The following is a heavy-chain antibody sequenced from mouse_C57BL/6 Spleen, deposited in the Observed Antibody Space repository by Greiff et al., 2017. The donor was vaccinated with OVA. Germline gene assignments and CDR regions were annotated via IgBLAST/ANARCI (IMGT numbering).Heavy chain of an antibody. Sequence: QVQLQQPGAELVRPGSSVKLSCKASGYTFTSYWMHWVKQRPIQGLEWIGNIDPSDSETHYNQKFKDKATLTVDKSSSTAYMQLSSLTSEDSAVYYCASRLGGEYFDYWGQGTTLTVSS. CDR2: IDPSDSET. J-gene: IGHJ2*01. V-gene: IGHV1-52*01. D-gene: IGHD4-1*01. CDR1: GYTFTSYW. CDR3: ASRLGGEYFDY.